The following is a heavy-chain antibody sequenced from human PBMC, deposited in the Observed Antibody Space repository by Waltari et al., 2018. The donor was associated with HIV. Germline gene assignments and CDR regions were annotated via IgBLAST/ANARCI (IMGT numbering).Heavy chain of an antibody. CDR3: AGVAEQDYFDY. J-gene: IGHJ4*02. CDR1: GGSISSYY. Sequence: QVQLQESGPGLVKPSETLSLTCTVSGGSISSYYWHWIRQPPGKGLEWIGYIYYSGSTNYNPSLKSRVTISVDTSKNQFSLKLSSVTAADMAVYYCAGVAEQDYFDYWGQGTLVTVSS. V-gene: IGHV4-59*01. D-gene: IGHD2-15*01. CDR2: IYYSGST.